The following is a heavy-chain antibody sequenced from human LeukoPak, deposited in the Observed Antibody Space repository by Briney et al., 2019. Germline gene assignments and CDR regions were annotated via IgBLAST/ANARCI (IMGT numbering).Heavy chain of an antibody. V-gene: IGHV1-2*02. J-gene: IGHJ3*02. CDR3: ARDYPTYCSGGSCYSNAFDI. CDR2: INPNSGGT. D-gene: IGHD2-15*01. CDR1: GYTFTGYY. Sequence: ASVKVSCKASGYTFTGYYMHWVRQAPGQGLKWMGWINPNSGGTNYAQKFQGRVTMTRDTSISTAYMELSRLRPDDTAVYYCARDYPTYCSGGSCYSNAFDIWGQGTMVTVSS.